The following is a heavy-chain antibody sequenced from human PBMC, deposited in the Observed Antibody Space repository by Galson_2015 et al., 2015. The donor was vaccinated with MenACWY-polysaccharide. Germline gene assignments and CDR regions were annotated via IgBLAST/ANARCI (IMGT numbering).Heavy chain of an antibody. Sequence: SLRLSCAASGLRFSGSGMHWVRQAPGKGLEWVAVIQYDGTNKVYADSVKGRFTISSDNSRNTLSLEMNSLRAEDTAVYYCAREGSRIVFHAFDTWGQGTMVTVSS. CDR1: GLRFSGSG. D-gene: IGHD2-15*01. CDR3: AREGSRIVFHAFDT. J-gene: IGHJ3*02. V-gene: IGHV3-33*01. CDR2: IQYDGTNK.